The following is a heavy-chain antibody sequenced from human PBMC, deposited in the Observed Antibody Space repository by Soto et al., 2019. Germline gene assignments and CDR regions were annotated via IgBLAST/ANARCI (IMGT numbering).Heavy chain of an antibody. D-gene: IGHD2-15*01. CDR3: ARRYCSGGSCYSRHHDAFDI. Sequence: GESLKISCKGSGYSFTSYWIGWVRQMPGKGLEWMGIIYPGDSDTRYSPSFQGQVTISADKSISTAYLQWSSLEASDTAMYYCARRYCSGGSCYSRHHDAFDIWGQGTMVTVS. CDR2: IYPGDSDT. V-gene: IGHV5-51*01. J-gene: IGHJ3*02. CDR1: GYSFTSYW.